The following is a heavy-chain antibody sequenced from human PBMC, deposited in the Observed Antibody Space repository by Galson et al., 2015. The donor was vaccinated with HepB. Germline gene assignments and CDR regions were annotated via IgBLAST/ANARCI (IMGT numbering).Heavy chain of an antibody. J-gene: IGHJ4*02. D-gene: IGHD1-1*01. CDR3: ASEPTKSNEGY. CDR1: GFTLSRFW. Sequence: SLRLSCAASGFTLSRFWMSWVRQAPGKGLEWVANINQDGSQKSYVDSVEGRFTISRDYAKNSLYLQMSSLRAEDTAVYYCASEPTKSNEGYWGRGTLVSVSS. V-gene: IGHV3-7*03. CDR2: INQDGSQK.